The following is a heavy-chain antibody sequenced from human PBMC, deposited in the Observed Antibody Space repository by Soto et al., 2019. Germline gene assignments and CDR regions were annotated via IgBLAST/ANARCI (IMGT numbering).Heavy chain of an antibody. CDR1: GGSISSSSYY. CDR3: ARQRRYYYDSSGYPDY. Sequence: SETLSLTCTVSGGSISSSSYYWGWIRQPPGKGLEWIGSIYYTGTTYYNPSLKSRVTISVDTSKNQFSLKLSSVTAADTAVYYCARQRRYYYDSSGYPDYWGQGTLVTVSS. V-gene: IGHV4-39*01. J-gene: IGHJ4*02. D-gene: IGHD3-22*01. CDR2: IYYTGTT.